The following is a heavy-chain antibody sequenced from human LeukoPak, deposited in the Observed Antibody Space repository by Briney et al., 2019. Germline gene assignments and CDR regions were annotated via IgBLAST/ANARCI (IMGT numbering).Heavy chain of an antibody. D-gene: IGHD6-19*01. J-gene: IGHJ4*02. CDR1: GYTFTGYY. CDR3: ARGGTSGWRTPNDDY. V-gene: IGHV1-2*02. Sequence: ASVKVSCKASGYTFTGYYMHWVRQAPGQGLEWMGRINPNSGGTNYAQKFQGRVTMTTDTSTSKTYMELRSLRSDDTAVYYCARGGTSGWRTPNDDYWGQGTLVTVSS. CDR2: INPNSGGT.